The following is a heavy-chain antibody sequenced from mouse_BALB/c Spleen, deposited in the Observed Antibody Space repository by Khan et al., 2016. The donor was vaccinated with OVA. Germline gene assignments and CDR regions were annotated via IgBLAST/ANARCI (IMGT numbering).Heavy chain of an antibody. CDR3: ARAYYANYREAMDY. J-gene: IGHJ4*01. V-gene: IGHV2-6-7*01. Sequence: VQLQESGPGLVAPSQSLSITCTVSGFSLTGYGVHWVRQPPGKGLEWLGMIWGDGSTDYNSALKSRLSITKDNSKSQVFLKMNSLQTDDTARYYCARAYYANYREAMDYWGQGNSVTVSS. CDR2: IWGDGST. D-gene: IGHD2-10*01. CDR1: GFSLTGYG.